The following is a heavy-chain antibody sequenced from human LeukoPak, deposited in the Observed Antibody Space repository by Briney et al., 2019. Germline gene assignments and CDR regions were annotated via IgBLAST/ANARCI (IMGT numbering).Heavy chain of an antibody. J-gene: IGHJ1*01. Sequence: PGGSLRLSCAASGFTFSSYGMSWVRQAPGKGPEWVSAIGGRDGSTYYADSVKGRFTISRDNSKNTLYLQMNSLRAEDTAVYYCAKDVLNYYDSSGYGYFQHWGQGTLVTVSS. CDR1: GFTFSSYG. V-gene: IGHV3-23*01. CDR3: AKDVLNYYDSSGYGYFQH. CDR2: IGGRDGST. D-gene: IGHD3-22*01.